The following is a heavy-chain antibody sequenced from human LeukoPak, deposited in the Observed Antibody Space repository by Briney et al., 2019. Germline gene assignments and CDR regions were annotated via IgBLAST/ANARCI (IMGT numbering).Heavy chain of an antibody. CDR3: ARVRRYSQYESSGYYADS. Sequence: GGSVRLSCVGSGFTFNSYGMHWIRQAPGKGLQWVAAITYDGSTRYHADSVKGRFTISRDNSKDTLYLQMNSLKIEDTATYYCARVRRYSQYESSGYYADSWGQGTLVTVSS. D-gene: IGHD3-22*01. J-gene: IGHJ5*01. CDR1: GFTFNSYG. CDR2: ITYDGSTR. V-gene: IGHV3-30*03.